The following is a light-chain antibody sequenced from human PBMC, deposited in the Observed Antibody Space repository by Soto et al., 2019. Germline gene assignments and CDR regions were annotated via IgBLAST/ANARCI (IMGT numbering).Light chain of an antibody. CDR2: DAS. J-gene: IGKJ1*01. CDR3: QQYDKYST. CDR1: QSIRNW. V-gene: IGKV1-5*01. Sequence: DIQMTQSPSTLSASVGDRVTITCRASQSIRNWLAWYQQKPGKAPKLLIYDASTLQGGVPSRFSGSGSGTEFTLTVTSLQPEDFATYFCQQYDKYSTFGHGTKVDIK.